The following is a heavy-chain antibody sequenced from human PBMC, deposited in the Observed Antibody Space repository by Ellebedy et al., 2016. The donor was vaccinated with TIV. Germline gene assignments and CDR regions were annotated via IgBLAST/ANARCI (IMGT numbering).Heavy chain of an antibody. D-gene: IGHD2-21*02. CDR3: ARRQTASTFDF. Sequence: GESLKISCKGSGSIFTSYWIGWVRQMPGKGLEWMGIIYPDDSKTKYSPSFQGQVTISADKSITTAYLQWSSLKASDTAMYYCARRQTASTFDFWGQGTLVTVSS. J-gene: IGHJ4*02. V-gene: IGHV5-51*01. CDR1: GSIFTSYW. CDR2: IYPDDSKT.